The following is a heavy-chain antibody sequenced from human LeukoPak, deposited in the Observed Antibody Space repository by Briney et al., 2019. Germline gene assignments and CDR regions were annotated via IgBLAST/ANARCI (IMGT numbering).Heavy chain of an antibody. CDR3: AKGLSSSNPLWDY. CDR1: GFTFSSYA. J-gene: IGHJ4*02. Sequence: GGSLRLSCAAFGFTFSSYAMSWVRHAPGKGLECVSAISGSGGSTYYADSVKGRFTISRDNSKNTLYLQMNSLRAEDTAVYYCAKGLSSSNPLWDYWGQGTLVTVSS. CDR2: ISGSGGST. D-gene: IGHD6-13*01. V-gene: IGHV3-23*01.